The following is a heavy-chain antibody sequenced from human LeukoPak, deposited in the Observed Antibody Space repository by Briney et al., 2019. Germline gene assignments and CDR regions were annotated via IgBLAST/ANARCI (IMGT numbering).Heavy chain of an antibody. J-gene: IGHJ5*02. D-gene: IGHD3-10*02. CDR1: GGSISSHY. CDR3: AMFSGNWSDP. Sequence: SETLSLTCTVSGGSISSHYWSWIRQPPGKGLEWIGYMYYSGSTKYSPSLKSRVTMSLDTSKNQFSLKLSSVTAADTALYYCAMFSGNWSDPWGQGTLVTVSS. CDR2: MYYSGST. V-gene: IGHV4-59*03.